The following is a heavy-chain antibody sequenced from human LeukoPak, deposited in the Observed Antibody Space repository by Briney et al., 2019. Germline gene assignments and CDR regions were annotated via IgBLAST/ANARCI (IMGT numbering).Heavy chain of an antibody. J-gene: IGHJ4*02. Sequence: GGSLRLSCAASGFTFSSYAMRWVRQAPGNGLESVSAISGSRLTTYYADSVKGRFTVSRDNSRNTLYLQMNSLRAEDTAVYYCTKGGSAYDSRGVDYWGQGTLVTVSS. D-gene: IGHD5-12*01. CDR2: ISGSRLTT. V-gene: IGHV3-23*01. CDR1: GFTFSSYA. CDR3: TKGGSAYDSRGVDY.